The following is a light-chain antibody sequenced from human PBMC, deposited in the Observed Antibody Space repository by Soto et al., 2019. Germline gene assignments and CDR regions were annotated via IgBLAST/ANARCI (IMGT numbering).Light chain of an antibody. CDR3: HQHQSCPRT. V-gene: IGKV3D-11*01. Sequence: EIVLTQSPATLSSFPGDRVTLSCRASQAVNTRLAWYQHKPGQAPRLLIYLASTITAGVPARFSGSGSETDFTLTISNVQPDDFAAYYCHQHQSCPRTFGQGTKVDIK. CDR1: QAVNTR. J-gene: IGKJ1*01. CDR2: LAS.